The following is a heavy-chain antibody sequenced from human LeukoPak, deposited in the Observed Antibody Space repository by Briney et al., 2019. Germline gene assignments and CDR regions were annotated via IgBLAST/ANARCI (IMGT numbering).Heavy chain of an antibody. Sequence: QAGGSLRLSCAASGFTFSSYWMSWVRQAPGKGLEWVANIKQDGSEKYHVDSVKGRFTISRDNAKNSLYLQMNSLRAEDTAVYYCARVGGWLLRAFDIWGQGTMVTVSS. CDR3: ARVGGWLLRAFDI. CDR1: GFTFSSYW. V-gene: IGHV3-7*01. D-gene: IGHD5-24*01. J-gene: IGHJ3*02. CDR2: IKQDGSEK.